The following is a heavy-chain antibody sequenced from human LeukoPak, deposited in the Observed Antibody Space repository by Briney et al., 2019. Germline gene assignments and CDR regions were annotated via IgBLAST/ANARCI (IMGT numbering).Heavy chain of an antibody. CDR1: GFTFSNAW. CDR2: IKSKTDGGTT. D-gene: IGHD6-13*01. CDR3: TTDLRWYSSSWYSHFQH. J-gene: IGHJ1*01. Sequence: TGGSLRLSCAASGFTFSNAWMSWVRQAPGKGLEWVGRIKSKTDGGTTDYAAPVKGRFTISRDDSKNTLYLQMNSLKTEDTAVYYCTTDLRWYSSSWYSHFQHWGQGTLVTVSS. V-gene: IGHV3-15*01.